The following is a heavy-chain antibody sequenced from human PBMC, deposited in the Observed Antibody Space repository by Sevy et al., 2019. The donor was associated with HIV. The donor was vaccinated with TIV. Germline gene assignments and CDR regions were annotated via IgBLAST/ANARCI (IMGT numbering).Heavy chain of an antibody. J-gene: IGHJ1*01. D-gene: IGHD6-19*01. Sequence: ASVKVSCKASGYTFTSYYMHWVRQAPGQGLEWMGIINPSGGSTSYAQKFQGRVTMTRAKSTSTVYMGLSSLRSEDTAVYYCARVGIAVAGTGEYFQHWGQGTLVTVSS. CDR1: GYTFTSYY. V-gene: IGHV1-46*01. CDR3: ARVGIAVAGTGEYFQH. CDR2: INPSGGST.